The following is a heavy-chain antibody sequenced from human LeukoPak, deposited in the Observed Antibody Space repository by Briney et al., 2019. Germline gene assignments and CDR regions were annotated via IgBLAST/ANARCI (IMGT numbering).Heavy chain of an antibody. V-gene: IGHV4-34*01. CDR3: AREGDLDCSSTSCYDYFDY. CDR1: GGSFSGYY. Sequence: SETLSLTCAVYGGSFSGYYWSWIRQPPGKGLEWIGEINHSGSTNYNPSLKSRVTISVDTSKNQFSLKLSSVTAADTAVYYCAREGDLDCSSTSCYDYFDYWGQGTLVTVSS. CDR2: INHSGST. D-gene: IGHD2-2*01. J-gene: IGHJ4*02.